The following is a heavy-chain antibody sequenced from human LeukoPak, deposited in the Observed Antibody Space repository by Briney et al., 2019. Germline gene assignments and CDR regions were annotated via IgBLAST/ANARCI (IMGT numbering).Heavy chain of an antibody. V-gene: IGHV5-51*01. CDR2: IYPGDSDT. J-gene: IGHJ5*02. CDR3: ARSEAPLGSGWYWTWFDP. CDR1: GYSFTSYW. Sequence: HGESLKISCKGSGYSFTSYWIGWVRQMPGKGLEWMGIIYPGDSDTRYSPSFQGQVTISADKSISTAYLQWSSLKASDTAMYYCARSEAPLGSGWYWTWFDPWGQGTLVTVSS. D-gene: IGHD6-19*01.